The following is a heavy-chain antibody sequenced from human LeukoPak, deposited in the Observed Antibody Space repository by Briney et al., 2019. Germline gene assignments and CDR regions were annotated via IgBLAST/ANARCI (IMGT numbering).Heavy chain of an antibody. CDR3: ARQSTRGMVDTDFDY. V-gene: IGHV5-10-1*01. CDR2: IDPSDSYT. CDR1: GYSFTSYW. D-gene: IGHD5-18*01. J-gene: IGHJ4*02. Sequence: PGESLRISCKGSGYSFTSYWISWVRQMPGKGLEWMGRIDPSDSYTNYSPSFQGHVTISADKSISTDYLQWSSLKASETAMYYCARQSTRGMVDTDFDYWGQGTLVTVSS.